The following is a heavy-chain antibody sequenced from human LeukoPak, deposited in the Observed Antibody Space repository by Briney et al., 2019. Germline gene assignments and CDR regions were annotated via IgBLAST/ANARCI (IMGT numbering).Heavy chain of an antibody. CDR1: GGSFSGYY. CDR2: INHSGST. Sequence: PSEALSLTCAVYGGSFSGYYWSWIRQPPGKGLEWIGEINHSGSTNYNPSLKSRVTISVDTSKNQFSLKLSSVTAADTAVYYCARQLGLRYFDWLLYGYYFDYWGQGTLVTVSS. V-gene: IGHV4-34*01. CDR3: ARQLGLRYFDWLLYGYYFDY. D-gene: IGHD3-9*01. J-gene: IGHJ4*02.